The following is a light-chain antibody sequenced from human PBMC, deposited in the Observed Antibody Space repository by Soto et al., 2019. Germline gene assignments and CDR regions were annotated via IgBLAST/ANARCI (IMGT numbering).Light chain of an antibody. J-gene: IGKJ5*01. Sequence: EIVLTQSPVTLSLSPGERATLSCRASQSVTTRLAWYQQKPGQPPRLLISGASVRASGVPVRISGSGSGTDFTLTISRLEPEDFALYYCQQYGGSPITFGLGTRLEVK. CDR1: QSVTTR. CDR2: GAS. V-gene: IGKV3-20*01. CDR3: QQYGGSPIT.